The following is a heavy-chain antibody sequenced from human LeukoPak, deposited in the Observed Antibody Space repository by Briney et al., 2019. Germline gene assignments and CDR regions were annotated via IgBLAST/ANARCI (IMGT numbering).Heavy chain of an antibody. CDR1: GYSISSGYC. V-gene: IGHV4-38-2*02. D-gene: IGHD3-16*02. CDR2: IYHSVST. CDR3: ARRIDYFDY. J-gene: IGHJ4*02. Sequence: SETLSLTCTVSGYSISSGYCWGWIRQPPGKGLEWIGCIYHSVSTNYNPSLKSPVTISVDTSKNQFSLKLSSVTAADTAVYYCARRIDYFDYWGQGTLVTVSS.